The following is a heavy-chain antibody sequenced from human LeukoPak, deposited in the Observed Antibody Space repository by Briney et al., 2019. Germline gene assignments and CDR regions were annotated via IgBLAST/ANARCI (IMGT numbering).Heavy chain of an antibody. V-gene: IGHV4-34*01. CDR3: ARGSRIAAQDY. J-gene: IGHJ4*02. D-gene: IGHD6-6*01. Sequence: SETLSLTCAVYGGSFSGYYWSWIRQPPGKGLEWIGEINHSGSTNYNPSLKSRVAISVDTSKNQFSLKLSSVTAADTAVYYCARGSRIAAQDYWGQGTLVTVSS. CDR1: GGSFSGYY. CDR2: INHSGST.